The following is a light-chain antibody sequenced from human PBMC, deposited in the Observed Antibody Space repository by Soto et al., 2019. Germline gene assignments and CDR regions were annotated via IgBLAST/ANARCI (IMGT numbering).Light chain of an antibody. CDR3: QQRSNWPPKYT. V-gene: IGKV3-11*01. CDR2: DAS. J-gene: IGKJ2*01. Sequence: EIVLTQSPATLSLSPGERATLSCRASQSVSSYLAWYQQKPGQAPRLLIYDASNRATGIPARLSGSGSGTDHTLTISSLEPEDFAVYYCQQRSNWPPKYTFGQGNKLEIK. CDR1: QSVSSY.